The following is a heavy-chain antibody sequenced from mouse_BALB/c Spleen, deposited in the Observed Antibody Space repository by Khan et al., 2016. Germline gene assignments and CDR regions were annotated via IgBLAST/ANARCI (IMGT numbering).Heavy chain of an antibody. J-gene: IGHJ1*01. Sequence: EVQLLESGGGLVQPGGSLKLSCAASGFDFSRYWMSWVRQAPGKGLEWIGEINPDSSTINYTPSLKDKFIISRDNAKKPLYLQMSKVTTEATALYCGASTDGYFDVWGAGTTVTVSS. CDR3: ASTDGYFDV. V-gene: IGHV4-1*02. CDR2: INPDSSTI. CDR1: GFDFSRYW.